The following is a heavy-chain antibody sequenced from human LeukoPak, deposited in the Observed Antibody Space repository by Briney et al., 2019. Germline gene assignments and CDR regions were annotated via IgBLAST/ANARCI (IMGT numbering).Heavy chain of an antibody. CDR2: IIPILGIA. V-gene: IGHV1-69*04. Sequence: GASVKVSCKASGGTFSSYAISWVRQAPGQGLEWMGRIIPILGIANYAQKFQGRVTITADKSTSTAYMELSSLRSEDTAVYYCARDWAEWSLGDYWGQGTLVTVSS. J-gene: IGHJ4*02. D-gene: IGHD3-3*01. CDR3: ARDWAEWSLGDY. CDR1: GGTFSSYA.